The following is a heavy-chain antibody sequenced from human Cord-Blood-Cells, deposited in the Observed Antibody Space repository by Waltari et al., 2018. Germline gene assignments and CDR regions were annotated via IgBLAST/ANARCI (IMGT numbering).Heavy chain of an antibody. D-gene: IGHD1-26*01. Sequence: QVQLQQWGAGLLKPSETLSLTCAVYGGYFSGYYWSWIRQPPGKGLEWIGEINHSGSTNYNPSSKSRVTISVYTSKNQFSLKLSSVTAADTAVYYCARPIVGATAFDIWGQGTMVTVSS. J-gene: IGHJ3*02. CDR1: GGYFSGYY. CDR3: ARPIVGATAFDI. V-gene: IGHV4-34*01. CDR2: INHSGST.